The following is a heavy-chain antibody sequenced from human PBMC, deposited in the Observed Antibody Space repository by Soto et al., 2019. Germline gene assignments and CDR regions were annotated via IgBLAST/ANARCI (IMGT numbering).Heavy chain of an antibody. D-gene: IGHD6-13*01. Sequence: LALTCTVSAGSISSYYWSWIQQPPGKGLGWIGYIYYSGSTNYNPSLKSRVTISVDTSNNQFSLKLSSVTAADTAVYYCARDGYSRPFYYRGKGTLVTVS. J-gene: IGHJ4*02. CDR2: IYYSGST. V-gene: IGHV4-59*01. CDR3: ARDGYSRPFYY. CDR1: AGSISSYY.